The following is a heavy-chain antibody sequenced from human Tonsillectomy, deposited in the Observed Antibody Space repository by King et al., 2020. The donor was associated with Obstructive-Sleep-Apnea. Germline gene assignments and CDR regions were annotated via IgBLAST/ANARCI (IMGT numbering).Heavy chain of an antibody. V-gene: IGHV3-9*01. D-gene: IGHD3-22*01. J-gene: IGHJ4*02. CDR2: ISWNSDKI. CDR1: GFTFDDYA. CDR3: AKGYYDTNGYYFDF. Sequence: VQLVESGGGLVQPGRSLRLSCAASGFTFDDYAMHWVRQAPGKGLDGVSGISWNSDKIDYADSVKGRFTISRDNAKNSLYLQMNSLRVEDTALYYCAKGYYDTNGYYFDFWGQGTLVTVSS.